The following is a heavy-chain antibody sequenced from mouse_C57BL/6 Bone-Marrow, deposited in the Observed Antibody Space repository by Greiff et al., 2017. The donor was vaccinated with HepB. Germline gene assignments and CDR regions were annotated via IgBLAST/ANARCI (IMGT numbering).Heavy chain of an antibody. CDR3: ARDAYSNYPFYWYFDV. CDR2: SRNKANDYTT. V-gene: IGHV7-1*01. D-gene: IGHD2-5*01. J-gene: IGHJ1*03. Sequence: EVKLVESGGGLVQSGRSLRLSCATSGFTFSDFYMEWVRQAPGKGLEWIAASRNKANDYTTEYSASVKGRFIVSRDTSQSILYLQMNALRAEDTASYYCARDAYSNYPFYWYFDVWGTGTTVTVSS. CDR1: GFTFSDFY.